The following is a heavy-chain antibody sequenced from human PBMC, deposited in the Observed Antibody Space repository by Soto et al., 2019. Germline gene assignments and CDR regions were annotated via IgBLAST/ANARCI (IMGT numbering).Heavy chain of an antibody. CDR1: GGSISSYY. CDR2: IYYSGST. Sequence: PSETLSLTCTVSGGSISSYYWSWTRQPPGKGLEWIGYIYYSGSTNYKPSIKSRVTISEDTSKNQNSMKLSYVTAADTAVYYFARDMRIAAAGKVVRFDPWGQGTLVTVSS. V-gene: IGHV4-59*01. D-gene: IGHD6-13*01. CDR3: ARDMRIAAAGKVVRFDP. J-gene: IGHJ5*02.